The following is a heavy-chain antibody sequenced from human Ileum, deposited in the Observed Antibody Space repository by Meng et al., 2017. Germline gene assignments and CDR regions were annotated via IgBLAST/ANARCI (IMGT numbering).Heavy chain of an antibody. J-gene: IGHJ4*02. CDR3: ASGVHGSPSWPV. D-gene: IGHD1-26*01. V-gene: IGHV5-51*01. CDR2: FHFADSEI. Sequence: ESLKISCKGFGNSYNNYWIGWVRQMSGKGLEWMAYFHFADSEIRYSPAFLGQVTISADRSTSTAYLQWNSLKASDNAMYFCASGVHGSPSWPVWGQGTLVTVSS. CDR1: GNSYNNYW.